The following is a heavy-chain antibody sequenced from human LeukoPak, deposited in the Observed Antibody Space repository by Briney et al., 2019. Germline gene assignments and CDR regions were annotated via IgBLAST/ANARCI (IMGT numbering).Heavy chain of an antibody. CDR1: GGSIGDDY. CDR3: ARDSIAAAGFEYFQY. V-gene: IGHV4-4*07. J-gene: IGHJ1*01. D-gene: IGHD6-13*01. Sequence: SETLSLTCTVSGGSIGDDYFAWIRQPAGKGLEWIGRIHTGGTTNYNPSLMSRVTLSIDTSKKQISLRLTSVTAADTALYYCARDSIAAAGFEYFQYWGQGTLVTVSS. CDR2: IHTGGTT.